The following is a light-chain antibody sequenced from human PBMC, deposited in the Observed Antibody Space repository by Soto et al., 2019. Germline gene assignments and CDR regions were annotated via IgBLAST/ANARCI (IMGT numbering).Light chain of an antibody. J-gene: IGKJ2*01. CDR2: KAS. CDR3: LQYHTYPYT. V-gene: IGKV1-5*03. CDR1: QSIVNL. Sequence: DIPMTQSPSTLSASVGGRVTISCRASQSIVNLLAWYQQKPGKAPNLLIYKASILESGFPSRFSGSGSGTEFTLTISSLQPDDFATYYCLQYHTYPYTFGQGTKLDIK.